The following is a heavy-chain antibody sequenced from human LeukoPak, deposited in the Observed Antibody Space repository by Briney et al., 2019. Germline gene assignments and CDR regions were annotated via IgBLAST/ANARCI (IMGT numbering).Heavy chain of an antibody. D-gene: IGHD1-26*01. CDR3: ARQMGVGATLYYFDY. J-gene: IGHJ4*02. CDR2: IKQDGSEK. CDR1: GFTFSSYW. V-gene: IGHV3-7*01. Sequence: PGGSLRLSCAASGFTFSSYWMSWVRQAPGKGLEWVANIKQDGSEKYYVDSVKGRFTISRDNAKNSLYLQMNSLRAEDTAVYYCARQMGVGATLYYFDYWGQGTLVTVSS.